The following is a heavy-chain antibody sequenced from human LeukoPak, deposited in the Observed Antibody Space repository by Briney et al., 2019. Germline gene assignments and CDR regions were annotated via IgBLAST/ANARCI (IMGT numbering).Heavy chain of an antibody. V-gene: IGHV1-18*04. D-gene: IGHD6-13*01. CDR3: ARAGSSSWSGDFDY. Sequence: ASVKVSCKASGYTFTGYYMHWVRQAPGQGLEWMGWISAYNGNTNYAQKLQGRVTMTTDTSTSTAYMELRSLRSDDTAVYYCARAGSSSWSGDFDYWGQGTLVTVSS. J-gene: IGHJ4*02. CDR1: GYTFTGYY. CDR2: ISAYNGNT.